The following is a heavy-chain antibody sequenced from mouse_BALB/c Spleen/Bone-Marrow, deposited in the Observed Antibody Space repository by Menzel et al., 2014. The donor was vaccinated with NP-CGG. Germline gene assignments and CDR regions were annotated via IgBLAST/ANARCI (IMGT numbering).Heavy chain of an antibody. V-gene: IGHV1-69*02. Sequence: VQLQESGAELVRPGASVKLSCKASGYTFTSYWINWVKQRPGQGLEWIGNIYPSDSYTNYNQKFKDKATLTVVKSSSTAYMQLSSPTSEDSAVYYCTRRDRYDYYAMDYWGQGTSVTVSS. CDR2: IYPSDSYT. D-gene: IGHD2-14*01. CDR3: TRRDRYDYYAMDY. CDR1: GYTFTSYW. J-gene: IGHJ4*01.